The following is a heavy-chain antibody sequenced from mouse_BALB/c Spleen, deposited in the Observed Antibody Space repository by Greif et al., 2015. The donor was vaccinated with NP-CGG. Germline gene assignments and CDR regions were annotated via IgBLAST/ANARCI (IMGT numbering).Heavy chain of an antibody. D-gene: IGHD2-4*01. V-gene: IGHV1-69*02. CDR1: GYTFTSYW. CDR2: IDPPDSYT. J-gene: IGHJ2*01. CDR3: ARSEKWDYDVDY. Sequence: VQLQQSGAELVKPGASVKLSCKASGYTFTSYWMHWVKQRPGQGLEWIGEIDPPDSYTNYNQKFKGKATLTVDKSSSTAYMQLSSLTSEDSAVYYCARSEKWDYDVDYWGQGTTLTVSS.